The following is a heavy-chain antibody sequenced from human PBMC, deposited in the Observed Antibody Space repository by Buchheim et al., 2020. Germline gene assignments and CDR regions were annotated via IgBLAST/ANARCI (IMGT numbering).Heavy chain of an antibody. V-gene: IGHV4-31*03. Sequence: QVQLQESGPGLVKPTQTLSLTCTVSGASISSDGYYWSWVRQLPGKGLEWIGYIYHSGTTYYNPSLKSRITVSIDRSNNQVSLRLSSVTAADTAVYYCARLLTIFGVENNWFDPWGQGTL. CDR2: IYHSGTT. D-gene: IGHD3-3*01. CDR1: GASISSDGYY. CDR3: ARLLTIFGVENNWFDP. J-gene: IGHJ5*02.